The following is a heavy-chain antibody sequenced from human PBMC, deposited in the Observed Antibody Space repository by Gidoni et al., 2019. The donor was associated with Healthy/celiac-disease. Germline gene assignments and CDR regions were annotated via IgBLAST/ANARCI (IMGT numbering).Heavy chain of an antibody. V-gene: IGHV3-48*01. Sequence: EVQLVESGGGSVQPGGSLSLSCAASGFTFGSYSMTWVRQAPGKGLEWVSYISSSSSTIYYADSVKGRFTISRDNAKNSLYLQMNSLRAEDTAVYYCARAVDSSGWYGNLFDYWGQGTLVTVSS. J-gene: IGHJ4*02. D-gene: IGHD6-19*01. CDR2: ISSSSSTI. CDR1: GFTFGSYS. CDR3: ARAVDSSGWYGNLFDY.